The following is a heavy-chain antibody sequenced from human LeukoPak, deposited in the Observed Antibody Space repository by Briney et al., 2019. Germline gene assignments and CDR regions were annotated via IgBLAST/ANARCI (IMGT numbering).Heavy chain of an antibody. Sequence: GGSLRLSCAVSGFTYDDCGMSWVRQAPGKGLEWVSGINWNGGNTGYADSVKGRFTISRDNAKNSLYLQMNSLRAEDTALYYCARIRRGSSSWYYFDSWGQGTLVTVSS. CDR3: ARIRRGSSSWYYFDS. J-gene: IGHJ4*02. CDR2: INWNGGNT. D-gene: IGHD6-13*01. V-gene: IGHV3-20*04. CDR1: GFTYDDCG.